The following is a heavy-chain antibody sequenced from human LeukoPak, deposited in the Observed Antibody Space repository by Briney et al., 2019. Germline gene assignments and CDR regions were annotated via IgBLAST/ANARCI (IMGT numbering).Heavy chain of an antibody. D-gene: IGHD1-1*01. J-gene: IGHJ4*02. CDR2: IKEDESDE. V-gene: IGHV3-7*01. Sequence: PGGSLRLSCEASGFTFSSYWMSWVRQAPGKGLEWVAHIKEDESDEYYVDSVRGRFTASRDNAKNSVNLQMNSLSVEDTAVYYCARWRGRQSEFDYWGQGTLVTVSS. CDR3: ARWRGRQSEFDY. CDR1: GFTFSSYW.